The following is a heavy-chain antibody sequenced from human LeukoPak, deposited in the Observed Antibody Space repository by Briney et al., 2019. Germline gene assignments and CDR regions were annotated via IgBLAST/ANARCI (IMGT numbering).Heavy chain of an antibody. J-gene: IGHJ6*03. CDR1: GFNFISSD. CDR3: ARGRIAAAGRYYYMDV. D-gene: IGHD6-13*01. V-gene: IGHV3-48*04. Sequence: GSLRLSCTASGFNFISSDMNWVRQAPGKGLEWVSYISGSSSIIYYTDSVRGRFTISRDNAKNSLYLQMNSLRAEDTAVYYCARGRIAAAGRYYYMDVWGKGTTVTVSS. CDR2: ISGSSSII.